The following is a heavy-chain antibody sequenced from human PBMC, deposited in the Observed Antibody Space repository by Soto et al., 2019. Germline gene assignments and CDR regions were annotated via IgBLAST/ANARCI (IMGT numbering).Heavy chain of an antibody. Sequence: PGGSLRLSCAASGFSFSNYAMSWVRQTPGKGLEWVSAISGSGGSTYYADSVKGRFTISRDNSKNTLYLQMNSLRAEDTAVYYCAKDYGDYRGYFDYWGQGTLVTVSS. CDR1: GFSFSNYA. CDR2: ISGSGGST. D-gene: IGHD4-17*01. V-gene: IGHV3-23*01. J-gene: IGHJ4*02. CDR3: AKDYGDYRGYFDY.